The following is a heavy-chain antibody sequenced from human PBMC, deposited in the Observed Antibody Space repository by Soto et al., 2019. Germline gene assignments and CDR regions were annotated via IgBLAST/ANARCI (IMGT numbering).Heavy chain of an antibody. CDR3: AKDIVVLIEGALGI. Sequence: PGGSLRLPCAASGFTFNTYAMSWVRQAPGEGLEWVSGISGSGGSIYYADAVKGRFTISRDNSKNTLYLQMNGLRAEDTAVYYCAKDIVVLIEGALGICGQGTTVTVSS. V-gene: IGHV3-23*01. CDR1: GFTFNTYA. J-gene: IGHJ3*02. CDR2: ISGSGGSI. D-gene: IGHD2-8*01.